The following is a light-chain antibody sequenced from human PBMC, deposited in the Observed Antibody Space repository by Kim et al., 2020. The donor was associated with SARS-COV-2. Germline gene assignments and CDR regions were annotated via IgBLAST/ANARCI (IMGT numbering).Light chain of an antibody. V-gene: IGKV1-9*01. CDR3: QQLNTYPYT. Sequence: STTVVTRSTITGWGGRGIGSYLGWYHQKRGEAPNVLIDTASSLQNGVPSRFSGSGSGTDFALTISSLQPEDSATYFCQQLNTYPYTCGQGTKLEI. J-gene: IGKJ2*01. CDR1: RGIGSY. CDR2: TAS.